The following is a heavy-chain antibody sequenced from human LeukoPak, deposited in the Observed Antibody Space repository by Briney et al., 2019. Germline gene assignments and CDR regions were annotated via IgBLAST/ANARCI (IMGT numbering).Heavy chain of an antibody. CDR2: INHSGST. CDR3: ARGSRVTMVRGALYNWSDP. CDR1: GGSFSGYY. V-gene: IGHV4-34*01. D-gene: IGHD3-10*01. J-gene: IGHJ5*02. Sequence: SETLSLTCAVYGGSFSGYYWSWIRQPPGKGLEWIGEINHSGSTNYNPSLKSRVTISVDTSKNQFSLKLSSVTAADTAVYYCARGSRVTMVRGALYNWSDPWGQGTLVTVSS.